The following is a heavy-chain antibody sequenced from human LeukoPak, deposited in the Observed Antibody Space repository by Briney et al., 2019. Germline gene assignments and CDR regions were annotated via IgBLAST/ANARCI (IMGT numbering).Heavy chain of an antibody. CDR3: ARCLGYYDSSADYMDV. CDR2: IYYSGST. Sequence: SETLSLTCAVYGGSFSDYYGSWIRQPPGKGLERIGYIYYSGSTNYNPPLKSRVTISVDTSKNQFSLKLSSVTAADTAVYYCARCLGYYDSSADYMDVWGKGTTVTVSS. V-gene: IGHV4-59*01. D-gene: IGHD3-22*01. J-gene: IGHJ6*03. CDR1: GGSFSDYY.